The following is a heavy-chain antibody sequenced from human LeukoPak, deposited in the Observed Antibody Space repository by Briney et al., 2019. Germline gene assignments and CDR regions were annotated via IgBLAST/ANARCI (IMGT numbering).Heavy chain of an antibody. Sequence: PSETLSLTCTVSGGSISSYYWSWIRQPPGKGLEWIGYIYYSGSTNYNPSLKSRVTISVDTSKNQFSLKLSSVTAADTAVYYCARDHGSGSYKGNWFDPWGQGTLVTVSS. CDR3: ARDHGSGSYKGNWFDP. J-gene: IGHJ5*02. CDR1: GGSISSYY. D-gene: IGHD3-10*01. CDR2: IYYSGST. V-gene: IGHV4-59*01.